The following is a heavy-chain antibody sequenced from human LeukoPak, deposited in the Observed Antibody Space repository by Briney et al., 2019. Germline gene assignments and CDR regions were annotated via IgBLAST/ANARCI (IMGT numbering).Heavy chain of an antibody. J-gene: IGHJ5*02. CDR3: ARDLRCGGDCPNNWFDP. CDR2: IYYSGST. D-gene: IGHD2-21*02. Sequence: SQTLSLTCTVSGGSISSGDYYWSWIRQPPGKGLEWIGYIYYSGSTYYNPSLKSRVTISVDTSKDQFSLKLSSVTAADTAVYYCARDLRCGGDCPNNWFDPWGQGTLVTVSS. CDR1: GGSISSGDYY. V-gene: IGHV4-30-4*01.